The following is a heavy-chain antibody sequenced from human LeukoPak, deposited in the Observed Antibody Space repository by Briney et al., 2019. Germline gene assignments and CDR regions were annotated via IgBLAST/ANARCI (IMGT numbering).Heavy chain of an antibody. V-gene: IGHV5-10-1*01. CDR2: IDPSDSYT. D-gene: IGHD2-2*01. Sequence: PGESLKISCKGSGYSFTSYWISWVRQMPGKGLEWMGRIDPSDSYTNYSPSFQGHVTISADKSISTAYLQWSSLKASDTAMYYCARGGAVERYCSSTSCYWVDALDIWGQGTMVTVSS. CDR1: GYSFTSYW. J-gene: IGHJ3*02. CDR3: ARGGAVERYCSSTSCYWVDALDI.